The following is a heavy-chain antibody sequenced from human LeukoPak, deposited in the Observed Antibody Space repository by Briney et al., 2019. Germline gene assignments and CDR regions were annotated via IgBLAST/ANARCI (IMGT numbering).Heavy chain of an antibody. V-gene: IGHV3-11*04. D-gene: IGHD6-6*01. CDR1: GFTFSDYY. CDR3: ASRPVYYYYMDV. Sequence: PGGSLRLSCAASGFTFSDYYMSWIRQAPGKGLEWVSYISSSGSTIYYADSVKGRFTISRDNAKNSLYLQMNSLRAEDTAVYYCASRPVYYYYMDVWGKGTTVTVSS. CDR2: ISSSGSTI. J-gene: IGHJ6*03.